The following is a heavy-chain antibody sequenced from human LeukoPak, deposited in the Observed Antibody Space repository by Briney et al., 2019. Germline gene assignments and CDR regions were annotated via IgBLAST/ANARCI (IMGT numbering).Heavy chain of an antibody. CDR2: LYSDGST. Sequence: GGSLRLSCAASGFIVSTNYMNWVRQAPGKGLEWVSVLYSDGSTYYADSVKGRFTISRDNSTNTLSLQMNSLRAEDTAVYYCARDRATGFSDALDIWGQGTMVIVSS. CDR3: ARDRATGFSDALDI. D-gene: IGHD2/OR15-2a*01. CDR1: GFIVSTNY. J-gene: IGHJ3*02. V-gene: IGHV3-66*01.